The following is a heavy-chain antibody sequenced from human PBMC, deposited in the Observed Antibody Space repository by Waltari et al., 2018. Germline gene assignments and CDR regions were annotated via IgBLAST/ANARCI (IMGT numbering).Heavy chain of an antibody. Sequence: QVQLQESGPGLVKPSETLSLTCTVSGGSIRSYYWSWIRQPPGEGLVWVGYIYYSGSPNYNPSLKSRVTISVDTSKNQFSLKLSSVTAADTAVYYCARGGHYDILMDYWGQGTLVTVSS. CDR3: ARGGHYDILMDY. V-gene: IGHV4-59*13. CDR2: IYYSGSP. D-gene: IGHD3-9*01. J-gene: IGHJ4*02. CDR1: GGSIRSYY.